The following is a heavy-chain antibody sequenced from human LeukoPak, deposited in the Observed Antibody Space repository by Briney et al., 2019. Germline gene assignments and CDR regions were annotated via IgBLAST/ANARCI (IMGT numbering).Heavy chain of an antibody. CDR2: IYYSGST. CDR3: ARRGEFCSGGSCYVLRYHYYMDV. V-gene: IGHV4-39*01. J-gene: IGHJ6*03. D-gene: IGHD2-15*01. CDR1: GSSISMNRYY. Sequence: SETLSLTCTVSGSSISMNRYYWGWIRQPPGKGLEWIGSIYYSGSTYYNPSLKSRVTISVDTSKNQFSLKLSSVAAADTAVYYCARRGEFCSGGSCYVLRYHYYMDVWGKGTTVTVSS.